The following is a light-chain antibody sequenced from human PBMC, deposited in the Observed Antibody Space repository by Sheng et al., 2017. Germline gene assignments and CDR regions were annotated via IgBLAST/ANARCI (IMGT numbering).Light chain of an antibody. Sequence: EIVMTQSPVTLSVSPGERVTLSCRASQSVSSGLAWYQQKPGQPPRLLIYDASNRATGVPARFSGSGSGTDFTLTISRLEPEDFAVYFCQQRANRVRITFGGGTKVEV. CDR1: QSVSSG. CDR2: DAS. CDR3: QQRANRVRIT. J-gene: IGKJ4*01. V-gene: IGKV3-11*01.